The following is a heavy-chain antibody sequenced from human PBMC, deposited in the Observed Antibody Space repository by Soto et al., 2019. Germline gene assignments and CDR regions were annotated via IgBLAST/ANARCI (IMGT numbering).Heavy chain of an antibody. Sequence: QVQLVQSGAEVKKPGASVKVSCKASGYTFTSYGISWVRQAPGQGLECMGWISAYNGNTNYAQKLQGRVTMTTDTSTRTASMELRSLRSDATAVYYCARDGVIGWFGELTAWDYYYYMDVWGKGTTVTVS. J-gene: IGHJ6*03. CDR1: GYTFTSYG. CDR2: ISAYNGNT. CDR3: ARDGVIGWFGELTAWDYYYYMDV. V-gene: IGHV1-18*01. D-gene: IGHD3-10*01.